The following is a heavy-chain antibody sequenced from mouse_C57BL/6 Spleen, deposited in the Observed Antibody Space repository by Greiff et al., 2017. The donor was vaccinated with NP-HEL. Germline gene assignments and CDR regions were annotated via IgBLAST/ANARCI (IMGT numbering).Heavy chain of an antibody. CDR3: VRHGGRDVKIYAMDY. CDR2: IRSKSNNYAT. D-gene: IGHD3-3*01. V-gene: IGHV10-1*01. Sequence: DVQLVESGGGLVQPKGSLKLSCAASGFSFNTYAMNWVRQAPGKGLEWVARIRSKSNNYATYYADSVKDRFTISRDDSESMLYLQMNNLKTEDTAMYYCVRHGGRDVKIYAMDYWGQGTSVTVSS. J-gene: IGHJ4*01. CDR1: GFSFNTYA.